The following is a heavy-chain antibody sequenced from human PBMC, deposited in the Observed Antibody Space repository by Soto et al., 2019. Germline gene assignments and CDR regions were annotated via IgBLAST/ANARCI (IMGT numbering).Heavy chain of an antibody. Sequence: PSETLSLTCTVSGGSISSSSYYWGWIRQPPGKGLEWIGSIYYSGSTYYNPSLKSRVTISVDTSKNQFSLKLSSVTAADTAVYYCARRGYSYGYGEYYFDYWGQGTLVTAPQ. D-gene: IGHD5-18*01. CDR2: IYYSGST. CDR1: GGSISSSSYY. CDR3: ARRGYSYGYGEYYFDY. J-gene: IGHJ4*02. V-gene: IGHV4-39*01.